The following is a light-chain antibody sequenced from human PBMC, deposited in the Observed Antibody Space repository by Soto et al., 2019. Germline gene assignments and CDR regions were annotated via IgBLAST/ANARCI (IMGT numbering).Light chain of an antibody. V-gene: IGKV3-15*01. CDR2: DAS. J-gene: IGKJ1*01. CDR3: QQYSRSPPT. CDR1: QSVDVN. Sequence: DIVMTQSPATLSVSPGERATLSCRASQSVDVNLAWYHQRSGQAPRLLIFDASIRVPTTPARFSGSVSGTEFTLTITRLEPEDFAVYYCQQYSRSPPTFGQGTKVDIK.